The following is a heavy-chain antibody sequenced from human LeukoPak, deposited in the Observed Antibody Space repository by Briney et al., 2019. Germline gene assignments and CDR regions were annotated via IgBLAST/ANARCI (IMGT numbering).Heavy chain of an antibody. CDR1: GYTFTGYY. D-gene: IGHD2-21*01. J-gene: IGHJ6*03. CDR3: ARVWPRPVVVIANHYYYYYMDV. CDR2: IYPNSGAT. Sequence: ASVKVSCKASGYTFTGYYMHWVRQAPGQGLEWMGWIYPNSGATKYAQKFQGRVTMTRDTSISTAYMELSGLRSEDTAVYYCARVWPRPVVVIANHYYYYYMDVWGKGTTVTVSS. V-gene: IGHV1-2*02.